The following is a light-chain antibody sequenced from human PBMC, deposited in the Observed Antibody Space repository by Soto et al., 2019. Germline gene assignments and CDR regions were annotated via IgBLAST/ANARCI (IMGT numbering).Light chain of an antibody. Sequence: EIELTQSPDILSVYPGARANLSCRASQSISRSLAWYLKMPGQTPRLLIAAASTRATGIPARFSGSVFGTEFTIPISSLQSEDFALYYCHKYNSWPPGTFGQGTKVDIK. CDR3: HKYNSWPPGT. J-gene: IGKJ2*01. CDR2: AAS. V-gene: IGKV3-15*01. CDR1: QSISRS.